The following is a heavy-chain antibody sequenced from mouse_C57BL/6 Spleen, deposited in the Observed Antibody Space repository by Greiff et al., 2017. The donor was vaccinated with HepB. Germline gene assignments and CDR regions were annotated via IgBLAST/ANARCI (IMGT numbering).Heavy chain of an antibody. CDR1: GFTFSSYA. CDR3: TRDYYGSRDWYFDV. V-gene: IGHV5-9-1*02. D-gene: IGHD1-1*01. J-gene: IGHJ1*03. CDR2: ISSGGDYI. Sequence: DVMLVESGEGLVKPGGSLKLSCAASGFTFSSYAMSWVRQTPEKRLEWVAYISSGGDYIYYADTVKGRFTISRDNARNTLYLQMSSLKSEDTAMYYCTRDYYGSRDWYFDVWGTGTTVTVSS.